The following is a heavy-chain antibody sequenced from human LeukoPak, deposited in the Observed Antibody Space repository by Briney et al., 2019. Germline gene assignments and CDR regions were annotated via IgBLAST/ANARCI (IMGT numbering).Heavy chain of an antibody. Sequence: SQTLSLTCAISGDSVSSNSAAWNWIRQSPSRGLEWLGSTYYRSKWYNDYAVSVKGRITINADTSKQQLSLQLNSVTPADTGVYYCARDRVTATAFWFDPCGQGGLPAVSS. D-gene: IGHD5-18*01. V-gene: IGHV6-1*01. J-gene: IGHJ5*02. CDR3: ARDRVTATAFWFDP. CDR1: GDSVSSNSAA. CDR2: TYYRSKWYN.